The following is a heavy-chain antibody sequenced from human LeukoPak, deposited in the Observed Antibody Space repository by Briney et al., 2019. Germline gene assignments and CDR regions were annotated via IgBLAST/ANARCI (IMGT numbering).Heavy chain of an antibody. CDR1: GFTFSEHY. J-gene: IGHJ4*02. Sequence: GGSLRLSCAASGFTFSEHYMSWVRQAPGKGLEWLSHISSNTIYTNYADSVKGRFSISRDNAKNSLYLQMNSLRVEDTAVYYCARLYGDSSGTFFDHWGQGTLVTVSS. V-gene: IGHV3-11*03. D-gene: IGHD6-19*01. CDR3: ARLYGDSSGTFFDH. CDR2: ISSNTIYT.